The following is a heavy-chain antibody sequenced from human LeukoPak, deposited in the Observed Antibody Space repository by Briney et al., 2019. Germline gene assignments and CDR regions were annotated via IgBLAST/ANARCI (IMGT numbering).Heavy chain of an antibody. Sequence: SETLSLTCTVSRGSVSSGSYYWSWIRQPPGKGLEWIGYIYYSGSTNYNPSLKSRVTISVDTSKNQFSLKLSSVTAADTAVYYCARAGGYSSGWTGGYWGQGTLVTVSS. CDR1: RGSVSSGSYY. D-gene: IGHD6-19*01. CDR2: IYYSGST. J-gene: IGHJ4*02. CDR3: ARAGGYSSGWTGGY. V-gene: IGHV4-61*01.